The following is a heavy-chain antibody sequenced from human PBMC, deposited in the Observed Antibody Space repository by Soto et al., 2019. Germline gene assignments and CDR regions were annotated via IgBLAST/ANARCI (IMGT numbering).Heavy chain of an antibody. CDR1: GGSISSYY. D-gene: IGHD3-22*01. V-gene: IGHV4-59*01. CDR2: IYYSGST. J-gene: IGHJ4*02. CDR3: ARQGNYYDSSGYRSSPTFDY. Sequence: SETLSLTCTVSGGSISSYYWSWIRQPPGKGLEWIGYIYYSGSTNYNPSLKSRVTISVDTSKNQFSLKLSSVTAADTAVYYCARQGNYYDSSGYRSSPTFDYWGQGTLVTVSS.